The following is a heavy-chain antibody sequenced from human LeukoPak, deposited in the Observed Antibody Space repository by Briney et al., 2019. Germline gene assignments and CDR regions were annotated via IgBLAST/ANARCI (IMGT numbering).Heavy chain of an antibody. J-gene: IGHJ2*01. Sequence: SQTLSLTCTVSGGSISSGSYYWSWIRQPAGKGLEWIGRIYTSGSTNYNPSLKSRVTISVDTSKNQFSLKLSSVTAADTAVYYCARGGMATINSYFDLWGRGTLVTVSS. CDR3: ARGGMATINSYFDL. V-gene: IGHV4-61*02. CDR2: IYTSGST. CDR1: GGSISSGSYY. D-gene: IGHD5-24*01.